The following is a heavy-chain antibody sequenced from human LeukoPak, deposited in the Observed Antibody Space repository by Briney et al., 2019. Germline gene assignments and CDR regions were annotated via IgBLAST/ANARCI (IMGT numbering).Heavy chain of an antibody. Sequence: SGTLSLTCAVYGGSFSGYYWSWIRQPPGKGLEWIGEINHSGSTNYNPSLKSRVTISVDTSKNQFSLKLSSVTAADTAVYYCARDRRSSGLDYWGQGTLVTVSS. V-gene: IGHV4-34*01. CDR1: GGSFSGYY. J-gene: IGHJ4*02. CDR3: ARDRRSSGLDY. CDR2: INHSGST. D-gene: IGHD6-19*01.